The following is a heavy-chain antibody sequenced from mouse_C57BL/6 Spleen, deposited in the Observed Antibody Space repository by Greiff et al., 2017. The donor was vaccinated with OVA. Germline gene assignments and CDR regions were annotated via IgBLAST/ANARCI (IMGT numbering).Heavy chain of an antibody. CDR2: IDPSDSYT. CDR3: ARYLITTVVATDD. J-gene: IGHJ2*01. Sequence: QVQLQQPGAELVKPGASVKLSCKASGYTFTSYWMQWVKQRPGQGLEWIGEIDPSDSYTNYNQKFKGKATLTVDTSSSTAYMQLSSLTSEDSAGYYCARYLITTVVATDDWGQGTTLTVSS. V-gene: IGHV1-50*01. CDR1: GYTFTSYW. D-gene: IGHD1-1*01.